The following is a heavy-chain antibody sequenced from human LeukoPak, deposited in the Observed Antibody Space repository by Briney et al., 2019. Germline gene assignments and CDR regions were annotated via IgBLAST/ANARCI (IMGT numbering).Heavy chain of an antibody. CDR3: AKIGNYDSSGYHDY. CDR2: ISYDGSNK. Sequence: PGGSLRLSCAASGFTFSSYGMHWVRQAPDKGLEWVAVISYDGSNKYYADSVKGRFTISRDNSKNTLYLQMNSLRAEDTAVYYCAKIGNYDSSGYHDYWGQGTLVTVSS. D-gene: IGHD3-22*01. J-gene: IGHJ4*02. CDR1: GFTFSSYG. V-gene: IGHV3-30*18.